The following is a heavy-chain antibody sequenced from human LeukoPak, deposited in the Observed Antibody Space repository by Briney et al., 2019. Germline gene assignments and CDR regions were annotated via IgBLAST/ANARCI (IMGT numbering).Heavy chain of an antibody. CDR2: IYYTGSA. J-gene: IGHJ4*02. CDR3: ARRGAFNALNC. CDR1: GASITSDY. Sequence: RPSETLSLTCTVSGASITSDYWSWVRQPPGKGLEWIGYIYYTGSANYNPSLESRLTMSVDTSKNQFSLKLSSVTAADTAVYYCARRGAFNALNCWGRGTLVTVSS. V-gene: IGHV4-59*08. D-gene: IGHD2-15*01.